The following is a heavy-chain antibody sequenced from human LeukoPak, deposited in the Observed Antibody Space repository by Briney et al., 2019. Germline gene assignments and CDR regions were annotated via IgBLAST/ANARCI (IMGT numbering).Heavy chain of an antibody. Sequence: GGSLRLSCAAYGFTFSGINLTWARHTPGRGRMGVSLINRSGGTTYYAAAVKGRFTIARDNSKNTLYLQMNSLRAEDTAEYYCAKRGGTESFYYYYYMDVWGKGTTVTVSS. D-gene: IGHD2-15*01. V-gene: IGHV3-23*01. J-gene: IGHJ6*03. CDR2: INRSGGTT. CDR1: GFTFSGIN. CDR3: AKRGGTESFYYYYYMDV.